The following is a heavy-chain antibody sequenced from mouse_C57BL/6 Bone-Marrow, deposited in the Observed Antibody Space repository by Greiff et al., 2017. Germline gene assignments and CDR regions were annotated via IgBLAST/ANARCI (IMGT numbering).Heavy chain of an antibody. J-gene: IGHJ1*03. CDR3: ARIYGSSYGRYFDV. V-gene: IGHV5-6*02. CDR2: ISSGGSYT. Sequence: DVMLVESGGDLVKPGGSLKLSCAASGFTFSSYGMSWVRQTPDKRLEWVATISSGGSYTYYPDSVKGRFTISRDNAKNTLYLQMSSLKSEDTAMYYCARIYGSSYGRYFDVWGTGTTVTVSS. D-gene: IGHD1-1*01. CDR1: GFTFSSYG.